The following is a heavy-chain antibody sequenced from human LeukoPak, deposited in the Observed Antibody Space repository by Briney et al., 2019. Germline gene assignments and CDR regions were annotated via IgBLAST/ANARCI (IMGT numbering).Heavy chain of an antibody. CDR1: GGTFSSYA. Sequence: SVKVSCKASGGTFSSYAISWVRQAPGQGLEWMGGIIPIFGTANYAQKFQGRVTITADESTSTAYMELSSLRSEDTAVYYCARREISSGYVCYFDYWGQGTLVTVSS. D-gene: IGHD3-22*01. V-gene: IGHV1-69*01. CDR2: IIPIFGTA. CDR3: ARREISSGYVCYFDY. J-gene: IGHJ4*02.